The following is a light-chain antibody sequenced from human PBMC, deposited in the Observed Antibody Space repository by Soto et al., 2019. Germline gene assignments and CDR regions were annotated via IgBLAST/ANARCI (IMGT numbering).Light chain of an antibody. V-gene: IGKV3D-20*02. CDR3: QQRSSWPIT. CDR2: GAS. Sequence: EIVLTQSPGTLSLSPGERSTLSGMSSQSVSGSYLAWYQQKPGQAPRLLIYGASSRATGIPDRFSGSGSGADLTLTISSLEPEDFAVYYCQQRSSWPITFGQGTRLEIK. CDR1: QSVSGSY. J-gene: IGKJ5*01.